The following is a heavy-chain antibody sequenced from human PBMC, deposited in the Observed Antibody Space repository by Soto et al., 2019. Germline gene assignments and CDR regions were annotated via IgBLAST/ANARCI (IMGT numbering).Heavy chain of an antibody. D-gene: IGHD3-10*01. Sequence: GASVKVSCKSSGGTFSSYAISWVRQAPGQGLEWMGGIIPIFGTANYAQKFQGRVTITADESTSTAYMGLRSLRSDDTAIYYCTREGSAPYYYYGMDAWGQGTTVTVSS. CDR2: IIPIFGTA. J-gene: IGHJ6*02. V-gene: IGHV1-69*13. CDR3: TREGSAPYYYYGMDA. CDR1: GGTFSSYA.